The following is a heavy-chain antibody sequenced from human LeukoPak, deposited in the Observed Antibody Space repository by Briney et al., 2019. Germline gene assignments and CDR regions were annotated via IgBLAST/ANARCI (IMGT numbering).Heavy chain of an antibody. CDR2: INPSGST. D-gene: IGHD3-22*01. Sequence: SETLSLTCAVNGGSFSGYYWTWIRQSPGKGLEWIGEINPSGSTYYNPSLKRRLTISRDTSKNQFSLRLSSVTAADTAVYYCARGRQEISMILVVMTGVSYYLHVWGKGTTVTVS. V-gene: IGHV4-34*01. CDR1: GGSFSGYY. CDR3: ARGRQEISMILVVMTGVSYYLHV. J-gene: IGHJ6*03.